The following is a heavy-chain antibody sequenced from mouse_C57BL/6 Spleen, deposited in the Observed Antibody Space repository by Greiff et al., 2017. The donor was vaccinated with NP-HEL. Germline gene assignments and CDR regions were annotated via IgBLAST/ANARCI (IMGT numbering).Heavy chain of an antibody. Sequence: QVQLQQSGAELVRPGASVTLSCKASGYTFTDYEMHWVKQTPVHGLEWIGAIDPETGGTAYNQKFKGKAILTADKSSSTAYMELRSLTSEDSAVYYGTRPDYYGSSSWFAYWGQGTLVTVSA. D-gene: IGHD1-1*01. CDR2: IDPETGGT. CDR1: GYTFTDYE. CDR3: TRPDYYGSSSWFAY. J-gene: IGHJ3*01. V-gene: IGHV1-15*01.